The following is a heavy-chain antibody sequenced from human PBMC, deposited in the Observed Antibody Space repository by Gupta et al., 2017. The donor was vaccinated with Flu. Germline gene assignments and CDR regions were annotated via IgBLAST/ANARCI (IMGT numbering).Heavy chain of an antibody. CDR1: GYTFTSYY. D-gene: IGHD4-17*01. Sequence: QVQLVQSGAEVKKPGASVKVSCKASGYTFTSYYMHWVRQAPGQGLEWMGIINPSGGSTSYAQKFQGRVTMTRDTSTSTVYMELSSLRSEDTAVYYCARDPTRSNDYGDYVEDYWGQGTLVTVSS. J-gene: IGHJ4*02. CDR2: INPSGGST. V-gene: IGHV1-46*01. CDR3: ARDPTRSNDYGDYVEDY.